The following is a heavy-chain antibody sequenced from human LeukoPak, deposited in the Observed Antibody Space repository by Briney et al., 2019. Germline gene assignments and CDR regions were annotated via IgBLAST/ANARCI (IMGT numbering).Heavy chain of an antibody. J-gene: IGHJ4*02. CDR3: AKDPYYYDSSGYYLPVDY. CDR1: GFTFSSYA. Sequence: QPGGSLRLSCAASGFTFSSYAMSWVRQAPGKGLEWVSAISGSGGSTYYADSGKGRFTISRDNSKNTLYLQMNSLRAEDTAVYYCAKDPYYYDSSGYYLPVDYWGQGTLVTVSS. CDR2: ISGSGGST. D-gene: IGHD3-22*01. V-gene: IGHV3-23*01.